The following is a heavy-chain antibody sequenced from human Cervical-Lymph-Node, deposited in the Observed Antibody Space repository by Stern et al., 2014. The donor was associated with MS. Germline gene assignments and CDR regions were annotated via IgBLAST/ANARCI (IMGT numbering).Heavy chain of an antibody. V-gene: IGHV4-4*02. D-gene: IGHD2-2*01. CDR1: GDSISNDNW. Sequence: QVQLKESVPGLVRPSGTLSLTCAVSGDSISNDNWRSWVRQPPRKGLEWIGELSHTGRSNSDPSLKSRVPISVDKSKNQFSLRLTSMPAADTAVYYCARDQGFQLMNSWGQGTLVIVSS. J-gene: IGHJ4*02. CDR3: ARDQGFQLMNS. CDR2: LSHTGRS.